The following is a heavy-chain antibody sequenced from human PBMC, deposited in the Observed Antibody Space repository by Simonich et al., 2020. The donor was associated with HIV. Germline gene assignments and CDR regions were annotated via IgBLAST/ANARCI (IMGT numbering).Heavy chain of an antibody. J-gene: IGHJ4*02. CDR1: GFTFSNYG. D-gene: IGHD3-16*01. CDR3: TTVGPPYLFYFDY. CDR2: IWYDGSNK. V-gene: IGHV3-33*01. Sequence: QVQLVESGGGVVQPGRSLRLSCAASGFTFSNYGMHWVRQAPGKGLEWVAIIWYDGSNKYYADSVKGRFTISRDDSKNTLYLQMNSLKTEDTAVYYCTTVGPPYLFYFDYWGQGTLVTVSS.